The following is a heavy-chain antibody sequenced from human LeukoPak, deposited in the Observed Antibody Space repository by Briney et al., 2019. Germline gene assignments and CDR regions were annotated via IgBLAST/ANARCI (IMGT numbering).Heavy chain of an antibody. CDR3: AKDPWVRSVTTGSIDY. CDR1: GFTFSSYA. J-gene: IGHJ4*02. D-gene: IGHD4-17*01. V-gene: IGHV3-23*01. Sequence: PGGSLRLSCAASGFTFSSYAMSWVRQAPGKGLKWVAAISGSGGGTYYADSVKGRFTISRDNSKNTLYLQMNTLRAEDTAVYYCAKDPWVRSVTTGSIDYWGQGTLVTVSS. CDR2: ISGSGGGT.